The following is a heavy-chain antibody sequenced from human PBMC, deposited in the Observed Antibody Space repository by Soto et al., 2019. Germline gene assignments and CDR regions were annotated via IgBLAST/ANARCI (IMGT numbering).Heavy chain of an antibody. Sequence: QVQLQESGPGLVKPSETLSLTCTVSGGSISSYYWSWIRQPPGKGLEWIGYIYYSGSTNYNPSLKSRVTISVDTSKNQFSLKLSSVTAAAPAVYYCARRYGGAFDIWGQGTMVTVSS. CDR3: ARRYGGAFDI. CDR2: IYYSGST. D-gene: IGHD4-17*01. CDR1: GGSISSYY. J-gene: IGHJ3*02. V-gene: IGHV4-59*08.